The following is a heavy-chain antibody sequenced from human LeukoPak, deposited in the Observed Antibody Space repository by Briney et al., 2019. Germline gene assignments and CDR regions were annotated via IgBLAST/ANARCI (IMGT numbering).Heavy chain of an antibody. J-gene: IGHJ4*02. CDR3: ARDDPVVVVAASLYY. D-gene: IGHD2-15*01. CDR1: GYTFTSYG. CDR2: ISAYNGNT. Sequence: ASVKVSCKASGYTFTSYGISWVRQAPGQGLEWMGWISAYNGNTNYAQKLQGRVTMTTDTSTSTGYMELRSLKPDDTAVYYCARDDPVVVVAASLYYWGEGALVTVSS. V-gene: IGHV1-18*04.